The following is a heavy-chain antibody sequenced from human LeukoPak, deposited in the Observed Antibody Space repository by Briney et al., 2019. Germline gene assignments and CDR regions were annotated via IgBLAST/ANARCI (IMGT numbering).Heavy chain of an antibody. CDR2: INPNSGGT. D-gene: IGHD6-19*01. Sequence: ASVKVSCKASGYTFTGYYMHWVRQAPGQGLEWMGWINPNSGGTNYAQKLQGRVTMTTDTSTSTAYMELRSLRSDDTAVYYCARVVSRGWYDYYYMDVWGKGTTVTISS. CDR1: GYTFTGYY. CDR3: ARVVSRGWYDYYYMDV. V-gene: IGHV1-2*02. J-gene: IGHJ6*03.